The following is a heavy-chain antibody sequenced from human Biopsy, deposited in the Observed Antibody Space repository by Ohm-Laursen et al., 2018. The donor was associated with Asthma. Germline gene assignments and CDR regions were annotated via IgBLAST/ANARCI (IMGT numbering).Heavy chain of an antibody. CDR1: SGSGGYMRSGNYY. CDR3: VRGSSSWHHGPFHYYYGLDV. J-gene: IGHJ6*02. Sequence: GTLSLTCSLSSGSGGYMRSGNYYWGWIRQPPGEGLEWIGSIYYSGTTYYNPSLEIRVTVSADTSKNQFSLKLTSVTAADTAVYYCVRGSSSWHHGPFHYYYGLDVWGQGTTATVSS. CDR2: IYYSGTT. V-gene: IGHV4-39*01. D-gene: IGHD6-13*01.